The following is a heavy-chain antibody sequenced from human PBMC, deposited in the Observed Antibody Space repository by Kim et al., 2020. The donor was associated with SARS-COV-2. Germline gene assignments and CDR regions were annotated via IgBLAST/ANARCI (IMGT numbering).Heavy chain of an antibody. CDR3: AKALLSPGMATAGSLAF. V-gene: IGHV3-23*01. CDR2: ISDSGRFT. J-gene: IGHJ3*01. CDR1: GFSFSSYA. D-gene: IGHD2-15*01. Sequence: GGSLRLSCAASGFSFSSYAMNWVRQAPGKGLEWVSVISDSGRFTFYADSVKGRFTVSRDSSNNTLYLSMNSLRADDTAVYYCAKALLSPGMATAGSLAF.